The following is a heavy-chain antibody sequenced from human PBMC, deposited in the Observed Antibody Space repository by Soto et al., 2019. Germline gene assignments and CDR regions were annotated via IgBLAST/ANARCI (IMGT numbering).Heavy chain of an antibody. CDR1: GGSISSYY. J-gene: IGHJ5*02. CDR3: ARNNGYSSGWFDRHNWFDP. V-gene: IGHV4-59*01. CDR2: IYYSGST. D-gene: IGHD6-19*01. Sequence: PSETLSLTCTVSGGSISSYYWSWIRQPPGKGLEWIGYIYYSGSTNYNPSLKSRVTISVDTSKNQFSLKLSSVTAADTAVYYCARNNGYSSGWFDRHNWFDPWGQGTLVTVS.